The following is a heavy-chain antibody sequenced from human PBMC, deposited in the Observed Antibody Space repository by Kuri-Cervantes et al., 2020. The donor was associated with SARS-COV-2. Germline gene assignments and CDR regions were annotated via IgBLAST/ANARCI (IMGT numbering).Heavy chain of an antibody. J-gene: IGHJ3*02. CDR2: IYYSGST. CDR1: GGSISSGGYY. V-gene: IGHV4-31*03. CDR3: ARQEWCSSGWVAFDI. D-gene: IGHD6-19*01. Sequence: SETLSLTCTVSGGSISSGGYYWSWIRQHPGKGLEWIGYIYYSGSTYYNPSLKSRVTISVDTSKNQFSLKLSSVTAADTAVYYCARQEWCSSGWVAFDIWGQGTMVTVSS.